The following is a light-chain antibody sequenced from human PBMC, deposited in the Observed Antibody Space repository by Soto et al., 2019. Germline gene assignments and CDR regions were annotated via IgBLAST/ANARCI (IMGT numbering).Light chain of an antibody. J-gene: IGKJ4*01. V-gene: IGKV3-20*01. Sequence: ENVLTQAPATRSLSPGERATPAGRPSQTVGSSFLAWYQQKRGQAPRLIIYGASNRATGIPDRFSGSGSGTDFTLTISRLEPEDFAVYYCQQYGSSPLTFGGGTKVDIK. CDR1: QTVGSSF. CDR3: QQYGSSPLT. CDR2: GAS.